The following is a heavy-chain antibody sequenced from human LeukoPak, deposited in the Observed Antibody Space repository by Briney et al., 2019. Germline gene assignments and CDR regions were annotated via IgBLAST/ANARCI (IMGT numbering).Heavy chain of an antibody. Sequence: GGSLRLSCAASGFTVSSNYMSWVRQAPGKGLEWVSVIYSGGSTYYADSVKGRFTISRDNSKSTLYLQMNSLRAEDTAVYYCARGESRNWNDDLSYWGQGTLVTVSS. CDR2: IYSGGST. CDR1: GFTVSSNY. D-gene: IGHD1-20*01. V-gene: IGHV3-53*01. J-gene: IGHJ4*02. CDR3: ARGESRNWNDDLSY.